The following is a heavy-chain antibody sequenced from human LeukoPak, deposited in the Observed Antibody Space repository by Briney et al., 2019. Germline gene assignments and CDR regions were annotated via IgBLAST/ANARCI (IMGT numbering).Heavy chain of an antibody. Sequence: SESLSLTCIVSGGSISSSSYYWGWIRQPPGKGLEWIATIYYSGTIYYNPSLKSRVTISVDTSKNQCSLKLSSVTAADTAVYYCARLSRTGTTNFDIWGQGTMVTVSS. CDR1: GGSISSSSYY. J-gene: IGHJ3*02. V-gene: IGHV4-39*01. CDR2: IYYSGTI. D-gene: IGHD1-1*01. CDR3: ARLSRTGTTNFDI.